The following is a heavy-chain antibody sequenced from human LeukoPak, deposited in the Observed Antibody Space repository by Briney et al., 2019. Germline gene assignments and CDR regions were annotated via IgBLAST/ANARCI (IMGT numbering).Heavy chain of an antibody. V-gene: IGHV1-69*04. D-gene: IGHD3-10*01. Sequence: ASVKVSCKASGGIFTNYAFSWVRQAPGQGLEWMGRIIPILGVAIYPQKFQGRVTMTRDTSTSTVYMELSSLRSEDTAVYYCARDKLRGSGSYYNDGYYYGMDVWGQGTTVTLSS. CDR2: IIPILGVA. CDR1: GGIFTNYA. CDR3: ARDKLRGSGSYYNDGYYYGMDV. J-gene: IGHJ6*02.